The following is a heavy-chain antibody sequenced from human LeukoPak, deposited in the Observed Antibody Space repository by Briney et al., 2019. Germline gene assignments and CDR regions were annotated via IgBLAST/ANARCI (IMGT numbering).Heavy chain of an antibody. CDR3: AGWAGYSSSLSEGFDI. Sequence: SETLSLTCAVSGGSISSSNWWSWVRQPPGKGLEWIGEIYHSGSTNYNPSLKSRVTISVDKSKNQFSLKLSSVTAADTAVYYCAGWAGYSSSLSEGFDIWDQGTMVTVSS. J-gene: IGHJ3*02. CDR2: IYHSGST. V-gene: IGHV4-4*02. CDR1: GGSISSSNW. D-gene: IGHD6-13*01.